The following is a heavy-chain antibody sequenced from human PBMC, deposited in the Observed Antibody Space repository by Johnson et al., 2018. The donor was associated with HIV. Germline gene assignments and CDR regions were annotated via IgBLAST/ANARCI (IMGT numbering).Heavy chain of an antibody. J-gene: IGHJ3*02. V-gene: IGHV3-30*04. CDR1: GFTFSSYA. CDR2: ISYDGSNK. CDR3: ASSWGNAFDI. Sequence: QVQLVESGGGVVQPGRSLRLSCAASGFTFSSYAMHWVRQAPGKGLEWVAVISYDGSNKYYADSVKGRFTISRDNSKNTLYLQMNSLGAEDTAVYYCASSWGNAFDIWGQGTMVTVSS. D-gene: IGHD7-27*01.